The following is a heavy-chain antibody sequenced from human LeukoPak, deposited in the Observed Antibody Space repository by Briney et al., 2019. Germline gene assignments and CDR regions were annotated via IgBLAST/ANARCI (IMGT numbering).Heavy chain of an antibody. J-gene: IGHJ6*02. V-gene: IGHV4-59*08. CDR3: ARHRSSIAVAGYYYYYGMDV. CDR1: GGSISSYY. D-gene: IGHD6-19*01. Sequence: SETLSLACTVSGGSISSYYWSWIRQPPGKGLEWIGYIYYSGSTNYSPSLKSRVTISVDTSKNQFSLKLSSVTAADTAVYYCARHRSSIAVAGYYYYYGMDVWGQGTTVTVSS. CDR2: IYYSGST.